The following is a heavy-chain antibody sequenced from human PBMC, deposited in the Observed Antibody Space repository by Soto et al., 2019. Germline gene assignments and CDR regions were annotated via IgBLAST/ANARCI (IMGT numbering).Heavy chain of an antibody. V-gene: IGHV3-9*01. J-gene: IGHJ3*02. Sequence: GGSLRLSCAASGFTFDDYAMHWVRQAPGKGLEWVSGISWNSGSIGYADSVKGRFTISRDNAKNSLYLQMNSLRAEDTALYYCAKDIGSGYSGYGDAFDIWGQGTMVTVSS. D-gene: IGHD5-12*01. CDR3: AKDIGSGYSGYGDAFDI. CDR1: GFTFDDYA. CDR2: ISWNSGSI.